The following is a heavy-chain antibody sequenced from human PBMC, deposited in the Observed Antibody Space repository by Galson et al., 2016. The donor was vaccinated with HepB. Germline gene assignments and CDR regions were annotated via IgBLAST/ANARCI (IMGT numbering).Heavy chain of an antibody. CDR2: ISGGGGNT. J-gene: IGHJ3*02. V-gene: IGHV3-23*01. D-gene: IGHD3-9*01. CDR1: GFDFRSYA. Sequence: SLRLSCAASGFDFRSYAMTWVRQAPGKGLEWVATISGGGGNTFYADSLKGRLTTSRDNSKNTLFLQMNSLRVDDTALYYCAKQLTGLISDASDIWGHGTLVTVSS. CDR3: AKQLTGLISDASDI.